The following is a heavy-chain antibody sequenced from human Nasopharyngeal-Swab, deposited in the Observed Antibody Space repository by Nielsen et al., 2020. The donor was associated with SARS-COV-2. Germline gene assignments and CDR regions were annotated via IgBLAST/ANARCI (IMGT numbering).Heavy chain of an antibody. J-gene: IGHJ6*02. CDR2: IIPTFGTA. CDR3: ARDRIEITIFGVVYYGMDV. CDR1: GGTFSSYA. Sequence: SSVQVSCKASGGTFSSYAISWVRQAPAQGLAGMGGIIPTFGTANYAQKFQGRVTITADKSTSTAYMELSSLRSEDTAVYYCARDRIEITIFGVVYYGMDVWGQGTTVTVSS. V-gene: IGHV1-69*06. D-gene: IGHD3-3*01.